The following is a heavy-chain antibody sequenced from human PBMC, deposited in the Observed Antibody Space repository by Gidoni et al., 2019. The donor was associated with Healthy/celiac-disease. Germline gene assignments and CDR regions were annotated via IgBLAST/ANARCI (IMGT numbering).Heavy chain of an antibody. D-gene: IGHD6-13*01. J-gene: IGHJ6*02. Sequence: EVQLLESGGGLVQPGGSLRPSCAASGFTFSSSPMSWVRQAPGKGLEWVSAISGSGGSTYYADSVKGRFTISRDNSKNTLYLQMNSLRAEDTAVYYCARPYSSSWYSFYYYYGMDVWGQGTTVTVSS. V-gene: IGHV3-23*01. CDR1: GFTFSSSP. CDR2: ISGSGGST. CDR3: ARPYSSSWYSFYYYYGMDV.